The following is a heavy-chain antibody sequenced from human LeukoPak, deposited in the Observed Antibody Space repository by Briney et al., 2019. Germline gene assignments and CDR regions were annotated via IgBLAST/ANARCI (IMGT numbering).Heavy chain of an antibody. V-gene: IGHV4-39*01. CDR3: SGPYGSSWYETY. J-gene: IGHJ4*02. Sequence: SETLSLTCTVSGGSISSSSYYWGWIRQPPGKGLEWIGSIYYSGSTYYNPSLKSRVTISVDTSKNQFSLKLSSVTAADTAVYYCSGPYGSSWYETYWGQGTLVTVSS. CDR2: IYYSGST. CDR1: GGSISSSSYY. D-gene: IGHD6-13*01.